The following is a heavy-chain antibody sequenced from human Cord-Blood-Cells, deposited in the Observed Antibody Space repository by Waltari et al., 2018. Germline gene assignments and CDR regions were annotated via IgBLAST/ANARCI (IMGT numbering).Heavy chain of an antibody. CDR1: GFAFDDYA. Sequence: EVQLVESGGGLVQPGRSLRLSCAASGFAFDDYAMPWVRQAPGKGGEWVSGISWNSGGIGYADSVKSRFTISRDNAKNSLYLQRNSLRAEDTALYYCAKDKGHRGRARATWFDPWGQGTLVTVSS. CDR2: ISWNSGGI. V-gene: IGHV3-9*01. J-gene: IGHJ5*02. CDR3: AKDKGHRGRARATWFDP. D-gene: IGHD1-26*01.